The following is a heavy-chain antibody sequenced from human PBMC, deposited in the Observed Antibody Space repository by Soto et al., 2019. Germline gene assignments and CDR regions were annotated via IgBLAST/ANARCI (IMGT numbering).Heavy chain of an antibody. Sequence: QVQLQESGPGLVKPPQTLSLTCTVSGGSMPSSDYFWSWIRQPPGKGLEWSGYIYHSGSTYYNPSLESRVTISIDTSKPQFSLKLCSVTAADTAVYYCARDSSRGYSGYDYFDYWGQGTLFTVAS. CDR2: IYHSGST. V-gene: IGHV4-30-4*01. J-gene: IGHJ4*02. CDR3: ARDSSRGYSGYDYFDY. D-gene: IGHD5-12*01. CDR1: GGSMPSSDYF.